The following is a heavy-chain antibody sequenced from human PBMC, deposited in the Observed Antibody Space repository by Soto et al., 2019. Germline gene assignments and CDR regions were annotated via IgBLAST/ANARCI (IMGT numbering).Heavy chain of an antibody. CDR1: GFSHSTSGMC. CDR3: ALGYTGYDILTAKIYMGVDY. V-gene: IGHV2-70*11. CDR2: IDWDDDK. Sequence: SGPTLVNPTQTLTLTCTFSGFSHSTSGMCVSWIRQPPGKALEWLARIDWDDDKYYSTSLKTRLTISKDTSKNQVVLTMTNMDPVDTATYYCALGYTGYDILTAKIYMGVDYWGQGTLVTVSS. J-gene: IGHJ4*02. D-gene: IGHD3-9*01.